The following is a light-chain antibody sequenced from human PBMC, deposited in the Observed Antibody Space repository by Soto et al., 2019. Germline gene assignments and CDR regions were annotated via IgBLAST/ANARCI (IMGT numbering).Light chain of an antibody. J-gene: IGLJ2*01. V-gene: IGLV2-23*03. CDR3: CSYAGSSTFHVV. Sequence: QSALTQPASVSGSPGQSITISCTGTSSDVRSYNLVSWYQQHPGKAPKLMIYEGSKRPSGVSNRFSGSKSGNTASLTISGLQAEDEADYYCCSYAGSSTFHVVFGGGTQLTVL. CDR2: EGS. CDR1: SSDVRSYNL.